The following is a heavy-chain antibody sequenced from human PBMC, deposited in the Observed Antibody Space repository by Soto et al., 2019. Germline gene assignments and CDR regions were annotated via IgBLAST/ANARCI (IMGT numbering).Heavy chain of an antibody. CDR1: GDSISSSSYY. CDR2: IYYSGST. D-gene: IGHD3-9*01. V-gene: IGHV4-39*01. Sequence: PSETLSLTCTVSGDSISSSSYYWSWIRQPPGKGLEWIGSIYYSGSTYYNPSLKSRVTISVDTSKNQFSLKLSSVTAADTAVYYCARHEGDILSVYYYGMDVWGQGTTVTVSS. J-gene: IGHJ6*02. CDR3: ARHEGDILSVYYYGMDV.